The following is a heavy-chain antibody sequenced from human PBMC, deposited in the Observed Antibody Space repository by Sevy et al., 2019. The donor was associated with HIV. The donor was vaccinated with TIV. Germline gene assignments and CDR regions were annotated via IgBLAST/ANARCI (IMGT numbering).Heavy chain of an antibody. D-gene: IGHD6-13*01. Sequence: SETLSLTCTVSGGSISSYYWSWIRQPPGKGLEWIGDIYYSGSTNYNPSLKSRVTISVDTSKNQFSLKLSSVTAADTAVYYCAREQGYSSSSYGMDVWGQGTTVTVSS. J-gene: IGHJ6*02. CDR1: GGSISSYY. V-gene: IGHV4-59*01. CDR2: IYYSGST. CDR3: AREQGYSSSSYGMDV.